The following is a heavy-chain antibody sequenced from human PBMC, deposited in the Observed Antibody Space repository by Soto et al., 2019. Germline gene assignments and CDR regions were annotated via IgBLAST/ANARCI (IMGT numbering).Heavy chain of an antibody. CDR3: AKIHDPRAFYYHAMDV. J-gene: IGHJ6*02. CDR2: TIPALGKT. V-gene: IGHV1-69*10. Sequence: ASVEVSCKTSGDNFKKNVFTWVRQARGQGLEWMGGTIPALGKTHYIEKFQGRVTITVDDATRTVYMEVRDLTSEDTAVYYCAKIHDPRAFYYHAMDVWGQGTTVTVSS. D-gene: IGHD3-10*01. CDR1: GDNFKKNV.